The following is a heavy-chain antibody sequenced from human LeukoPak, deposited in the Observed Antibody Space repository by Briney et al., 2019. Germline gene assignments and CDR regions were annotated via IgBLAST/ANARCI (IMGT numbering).Heavy chain of an antibody. CDR3: ARGRDIVVVPAALDY. V-gene: IGHV1-24*01. J-gene: IGHJ4*02. D-gene: IGHD2-2*01. Sequence: ASVKVSCKVSGYTLTELSMHWVRQAPGKGLEWMGGFDPEDGETIYAQKFQGRVTMTEDTSTSTAYMELRSLRSDDTAVYYCARGRDIVVVPAALDYWGQGTLVTVSS. CDR2: FDPEDGET. CDR1: GYTLTELS.